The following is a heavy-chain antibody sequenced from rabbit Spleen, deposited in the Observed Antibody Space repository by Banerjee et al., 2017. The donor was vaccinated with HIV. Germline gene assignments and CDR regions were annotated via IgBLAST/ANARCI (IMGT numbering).Heavy chain of an antibody. CDR2: IYILRDFT. J-gene: IGHJ4*01. CDR3: ARDLTDAIGWNFGW. V-gene: IGHV1S40*01. Sequence: QSLEESGGDLVKPGASLTLTCTASGFSFSGSYWICWVRQAPGKGLEWIGCIYILRDFTWYASWAKGRFTISLASSTTVTLQATSLTGADTATYFCARDLTDAIGWNFGWWGPGTLVTVS. D-gene: IGHD4-1*01. CDR1: GFSFSGSYW.